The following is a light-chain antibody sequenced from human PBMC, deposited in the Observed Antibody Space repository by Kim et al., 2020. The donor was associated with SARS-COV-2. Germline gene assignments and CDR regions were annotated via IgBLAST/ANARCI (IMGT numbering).Light chain of an antibody. CDR1: SEHSSYT. CDR2: LNSDGSH. Sequence: QLVLTQTPSASASLGASVKLTCTLSSEHSSYTIAWHQQQPEKGPRYLMKLNSDGSHTKGAEIPDRFSGSSSGAERYLTISSLQSDDEADYYCQTWGSGPWVFGGGPQLTVL. CDR3: QTWGSGPWV. J-gene: IGLJ3*02. V-gene: IGLV4-69*02.